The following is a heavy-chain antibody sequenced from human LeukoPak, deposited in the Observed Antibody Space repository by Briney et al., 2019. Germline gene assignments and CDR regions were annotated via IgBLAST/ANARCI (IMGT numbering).Heavy chain of an antibody. D-gene: IGHD2-15*01. CDR2: ISYDGSNK. CDR1: GFTFSSYA. CDR3: AREGGGSCYSSVCYYYGMDV. Sequence: PGGSLRLSCAAPGFTFSSYAMHWVRQAPGKGLEWVAVISYDGSNKYYADSVKGRFTISRDNSKNTLYLQMNSLRAEDTAVYYCAREGGGSCYSSVCYYYGMDVWGKGTTVTVSS. V-gene: IGHV3-30*04. J-gene: IGHJ6*04.